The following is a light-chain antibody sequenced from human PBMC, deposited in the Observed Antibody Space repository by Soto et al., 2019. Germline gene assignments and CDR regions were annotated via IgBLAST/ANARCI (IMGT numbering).Light chain of an antibody. CDR2: GTS. Sequence: EVVMTQSPLTLSVSPGERATLSCRASQSISRNLAWYQQKPGQAPRLLIYGTSTRATAIPARFSGSGSETEFTLTISSLQSEDFAVYYCQKYDRAPFTFGPVTKVDFK. V-gene: IGKV3-15*01. CDR3: QKYDRAPFT. CDR1: QSISRN. J-gene: IGKJ3*01.